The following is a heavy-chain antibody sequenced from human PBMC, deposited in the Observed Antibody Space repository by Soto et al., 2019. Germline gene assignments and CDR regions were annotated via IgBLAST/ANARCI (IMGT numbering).Heavy chain of an antibody. Sequence: QVQLVESGGGGVQPGRSLRLSCAASGFTFSRYGMHWVRQAPGKGLEWVAVISYDGRNKYYADSVKGQFTISRDNSKNTLYLQMSSLRAEDTAVYYCVKDGSSGWPYYYGLDVWGQGTTVTVSS. J-gene: IGHJ6*02. CDR2: ISYDGRNK. CDR3: VKDGSSGWPYYYGLDV. CDR1: GFTFSRYG. D-gene: IGHD6-19*01. V-gene: IGHV3-30*18.